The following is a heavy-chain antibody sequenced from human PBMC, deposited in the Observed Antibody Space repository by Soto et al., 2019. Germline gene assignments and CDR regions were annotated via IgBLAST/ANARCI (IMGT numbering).Heavy chain of an antibody. Sequence: PGGSLRLSCAASGFTFSSYAMRWVRQAPGKGLEWVSAISGSGGSTYYADSVKGRFTISRDNSKNTLYLQMNSLRAEDTAVYYCAKGDVIVVVTATPGGWFDPWGQGTLVTVSS. J-gene: IGHJ5*02. CDR1: GFTFSSYA. CDR2: ISGSGGST. V-gene: IGHV3-23*01. CDR3: AKGDVIVVVTATPGGWFDP. D-gene: IGHD2-21*02.